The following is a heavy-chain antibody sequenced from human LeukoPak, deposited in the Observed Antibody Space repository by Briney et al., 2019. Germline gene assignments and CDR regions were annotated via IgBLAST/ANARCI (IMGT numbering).Heavy chain of an antibody. Sequence: SETLSLTCAVSGGSISSSNWWSWVRQPPGKGLEWIGEIYHSGSTNYNPSLKSRVTISVGKSKNQFSLKLSSVTAADTAVYYCARVTYYDSSGDFDYWGQGTLVTVSS. CDR1: GGSISSSNW. CDR3: ARVTYYDSSGDFDY. D-gene: IGHD3-22*01. J-gene: IGHJ4*02. V-gene: IGHV4-4*02. CDR2: IYHSGST.